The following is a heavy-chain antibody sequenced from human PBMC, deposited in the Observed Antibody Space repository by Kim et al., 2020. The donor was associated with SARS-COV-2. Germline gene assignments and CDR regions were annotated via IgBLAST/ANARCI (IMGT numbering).Heavy chain of an antibody. Sequence: SETLSLTCTVSGGSISSTNYYWDWIRQPPGKGLEWIGNMYYSGTTYYNPSLKSRVTISVDTSKNQVSLRLSSVIAADTAVYYCATSKGVWGSYPLDFWGQGTLVTVSS. CDR3: ATSKGVWGSYPLDF. CDR1: GGSISSTNYY. D-gene: IGHD3-16*02. V-gene: IGHV4-39*01. CDR2: MYYSGTT. J-gene: IGHJ4*02.